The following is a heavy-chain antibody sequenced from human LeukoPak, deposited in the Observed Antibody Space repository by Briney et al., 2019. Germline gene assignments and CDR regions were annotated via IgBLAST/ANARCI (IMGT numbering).Heavy chain of an antibody. CDR1: GFTFSSYA. Sequence: GGSLRLSCAASGFTFSSYAMSWVRQAPGKGLEWVSAISGSGGSAYYADSVKGRFTISRDNSKNTLYLQMNSLRAEDTAVYYCAKDSLWFGELSFDYWGQGTLVTVSS. J-gene: IGHJ4*02. V-gene: IGHV3-23*01. D-gene: IGHD3-10*01. CDR3: AKDSLWFGELSFDY. CDR2: ISGSGGSA.